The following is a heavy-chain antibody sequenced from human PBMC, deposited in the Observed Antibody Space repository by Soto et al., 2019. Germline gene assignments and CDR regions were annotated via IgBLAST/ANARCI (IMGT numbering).Heavy chain of an antibody. D-gene: IGHD3-9*01. Sequence: PGESLKISCQASGYRFTNYWIGWLRQMPGKGLEWMGIIYPGDSDTRYSPSFRGQVTISVDKSVNTGFLQWSSLGASDSAMYYCARVGPNAEILNGPLEVWGQGTTVNVSS. CDR1: GYRFTNYW. CDR3: ARVGPNAEILNGPLEV. CDR2: IYPGDSDT. V-gene: IGHV5-51*01. J-gene: IGHJ6*01.